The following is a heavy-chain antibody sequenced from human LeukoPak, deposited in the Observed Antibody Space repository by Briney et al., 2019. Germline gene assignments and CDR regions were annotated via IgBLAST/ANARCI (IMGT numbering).Heavy chain of an antibody. CDR3: ASLIHYAFDM. J-gene: IGHJ3*02. Sequence: PGGSLRLSCAPSGFIFSDYYMSWLRQAPAKGPEGVSYITDSGNEIYYADSVKGRFTISRDNAKNSLFLQMNSLRGEDTAVYYCASLIHYAFDMWGQGAVVTVSS. CDR2: ITDSGNEI. V-gene: IGHV3-11*01. CDR1: GFIFSDYY. D-gene: IGHD2-21*01.